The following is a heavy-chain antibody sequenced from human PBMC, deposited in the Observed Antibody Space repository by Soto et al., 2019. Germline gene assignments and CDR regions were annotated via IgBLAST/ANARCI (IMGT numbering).Heavy chain of an antibody. CDR3: ARHLWNVYYYFDY. Sequence: SETLSLSCTLYCGSFIVYHWISIRQPPGKGLEWIGEIYHSGSTNYHPSLKSRFTVSLDTSKDQFSLQLTSVTGADPAVYLCARHLWNVYYYFDYWGQGTLVTVSS. CDR1: CGSFIVYH. V-gene: IGHV4-34*01. CDR2: IYHSGST. J-gene: IGHJ4*02. D-gene: IGHD3-3*02.